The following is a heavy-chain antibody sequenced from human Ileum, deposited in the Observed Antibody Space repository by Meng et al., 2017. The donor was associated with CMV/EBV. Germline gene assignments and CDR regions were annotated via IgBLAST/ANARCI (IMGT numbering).Heavy chain of an antibody. D-gene: IGHD1-1*01. V-gene: IGHV4-61*01. J-gene: IGHJ4*02. CDR1: GGSVTSGNYY. CDR3: ARSTTGPGDY. Sequence: SETLSLTCTVSGGSVTSGNYYWNWIRQPPGEGLEWIGWIYYTGSSSYNPSLKSRATITLDTSKNQFSLKVTSVTAADTAVYYCARSTTGPGDYWGQGTLVTFSS. CDR2: IYYTGSS.